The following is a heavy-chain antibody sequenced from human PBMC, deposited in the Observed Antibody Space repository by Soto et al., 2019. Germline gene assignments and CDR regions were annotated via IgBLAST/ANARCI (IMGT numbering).Heavy chain of an antibody. J-gene: IGHJ6*03. V-gene: IGHV3-33*01. CDR3: ARDYRAGYYYYMDV. D-gene: IGHD6-19*01. Sequence: GGSLRLSCAASGFTFSSYGMHWVRQAPGKGLEWVAVIWYDGSNKYYADSVKGRFTISRDNSKNTLYLQMNSLRAEDTAVYYCARDYRAGYYYYMDVWGKGTTVTVSS. CDR1: GFTFSSYG. CDR2: IWYDGSNK.